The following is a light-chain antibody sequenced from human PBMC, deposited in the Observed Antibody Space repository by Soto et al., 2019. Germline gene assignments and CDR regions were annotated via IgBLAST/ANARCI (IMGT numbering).Light chain of an antibody. CDR2: DAS. Sequence: DIQMTQSPSSLSAAVGDRVTITCQASQDISNYLNWYQQKPGKAPKLLTYDASNLETGVPSRFSGSGSGTDFTFIIISLQPEDIATYYCQQYDNIPYTFGQGTKLEIK. V-gene: IGKV1-33*01. CDR1: QDISNY. J-gene: IGKJ2*01. CDR3: QQYDNIPYT.